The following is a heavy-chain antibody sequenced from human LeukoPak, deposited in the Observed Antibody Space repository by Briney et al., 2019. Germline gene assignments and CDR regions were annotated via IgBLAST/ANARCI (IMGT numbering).Heavy chain of an antibody. CDR3: ARTMYSSGWYNWFDP. V-gene: IGHV4-34*01. CDR1: GGSFSGYY. J-gene: IGHJ5*02. Sequence: SETLSLTCAVYGGSFSGYYWSWIRQPPGKGLEWIGEINHSGSTNYNPSLKSRVTISVDTSRNQFSLKLSSVTAADTAVYYCARTMYSSGWYNWFDPWGQGTLVTVSS. CDR2: INHSGST. D-gene: IGHD6-19*01.